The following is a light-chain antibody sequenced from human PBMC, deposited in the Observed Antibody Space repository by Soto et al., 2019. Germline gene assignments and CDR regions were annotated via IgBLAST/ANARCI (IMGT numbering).Light chain of an antibody. V-gene: IGLV2-14*01. J-gene: IGLJ1*01. CDR3: SSYTITSTYV. Sequence: QSVLTQPASVSGSPGQSITISCTGTSSDVGGYNYVSWYQQHPGKAPKLMIYEVSDRPSGVSNRFSGSKSGNTASLTISRLQAEDEADYYCSSYTITSTYVFGTGTKVTAL. CDR1: SSDVGGYNY. CDR2: EVS.